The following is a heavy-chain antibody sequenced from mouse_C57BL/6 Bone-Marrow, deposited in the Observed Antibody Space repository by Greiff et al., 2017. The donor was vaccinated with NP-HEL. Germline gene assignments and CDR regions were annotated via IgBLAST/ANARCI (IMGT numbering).Heavy chain of an antibody. CDR1: GYAFSSYW. D-gene: IGHD1-1*01. Sequence: VQLQESGAELVKPGASVKISCKASGYAFSSYWMNWVKQRPGKGLEWIGQIYPGDGDTNYNGKFKGKATLTADKSSSTAYMQLSSLTSEDSAVYFCASPLYYYGSSNYFDYWGQGTTLTVSS. CDR3: ASPLYYYGSSNYFDY. CDR2: IYPGDGDT. J-gene: IGHJ2*01. V-gene: IGHV1-80*01.